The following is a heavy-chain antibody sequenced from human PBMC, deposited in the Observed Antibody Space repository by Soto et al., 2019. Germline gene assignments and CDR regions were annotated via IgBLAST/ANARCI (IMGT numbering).Heavy chain of an antibody. CDR2: ISGSGGST. Sequence: GGSLRLSCAVSGFTFSSYAMSWVRQAPGEGLEWVSAISGSGGSTYYADSVKGRFTISRDNSKNTLYLQMNSLRAEDTAVYYCARGVAATPHDAFDIWGQGTMVTVSS. CDR3: ARGVAATPHDAFDI. CDR1: GFTFSSYA. J-gene: IGHJ3*02. V-gene: IGHV3-23*01. D-gene: IGHD2-15*01.